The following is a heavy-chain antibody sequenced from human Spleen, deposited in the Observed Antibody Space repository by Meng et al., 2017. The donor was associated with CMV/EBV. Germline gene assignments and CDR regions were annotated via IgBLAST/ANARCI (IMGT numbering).Heavy chain of an antibody. D-gene: IGHD6-19*01. V-gene: IGHV4-39*01. Sequence: SGGSISSSGYYWGWIRQPPGKGLEWIGSIYYSENTYYNPSLKSRVTISINTSKNQFSLKVSSVTSADTAVYYCARHESGIAVAGFDYWGQGSLVIVSS. CDR2: IYYSENT. CDR3: ARHESGIAVAGFDY. CDR1: GGSISSSGYY. J-gene: IGHJ4*02.